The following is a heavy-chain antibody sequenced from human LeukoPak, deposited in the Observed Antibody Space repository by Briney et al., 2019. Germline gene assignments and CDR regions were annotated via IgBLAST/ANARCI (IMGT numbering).Heavy chain of an antibody. Sequence: ASVKVSCKASGYTFTGYYMRWVRQAPGQGLEWMGWINPNSGGTNYAQKFQGRVTMTRDTSISTAYMELSRLRSDDTAVYYCAREFHSTFYDYIKWGQGTLVTVPS. CDR2: INPNSGGT. CDR1: GYTFTGYY. D-gene: IGHD3-16*01. J-gene: IGHJ4*02. CDR3: AREFHSTFYDYIK. V-gene: IGHV1-2*02.